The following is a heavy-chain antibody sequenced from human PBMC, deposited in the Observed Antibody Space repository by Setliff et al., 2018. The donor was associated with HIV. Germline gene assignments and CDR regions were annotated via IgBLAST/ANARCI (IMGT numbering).Heavy chain of an antibody. CDR2: IIPIFGTA. V-gene: IGHV1-69*13. CDR3: ARSDYYDSSGYSWFDP. J-gene: IGHJ5*02. CDR1: GGTFSSYA. D-gene: IGHD3-22*01. Sequence: SVKVSCKASGGTFSSYAISWVRQAPGQGLEWMGGIIPIFGTANYAQKFQGRVTITADESTSTAYMELSSLRSEDTAVYYCARSDYYDSSGYSWFDPWGQGALVTVSS.